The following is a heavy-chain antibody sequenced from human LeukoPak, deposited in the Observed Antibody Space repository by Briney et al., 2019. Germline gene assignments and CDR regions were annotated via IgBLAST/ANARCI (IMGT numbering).Heavy chain of an antibody. CDR3: AREHCSSFSCYPDY. CDR1: PFTFSNYG. J-gene: IGHJ4*02. Sequence: GGSLRLSCAASPFTFSNYGMHWVRQAPGKGLEWVAVIWYDGSNRYYADSVKGRFTISRDNSKNTLYLQMNSLRAEDTAVYYCAREHCSSFSCYPDYWGQGTLVTVSS. V-gene: IGHV3-33*01. CDR2: IWYDGSNR. D-gene: IGHD2-2*01.